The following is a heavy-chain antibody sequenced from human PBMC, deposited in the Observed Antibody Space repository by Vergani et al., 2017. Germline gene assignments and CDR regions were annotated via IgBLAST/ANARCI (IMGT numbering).Heavy chain of an antibody. Sequence: QVQLQESGPGLVKPSETLPLTCTVPGGSISSYYWSWIRQPPGKGLEWIGYIYYSGSTNYNPSLKSRVTISVDTSKNQFSLELSSVTAADTAVYYCARSQLNVYFXSRGYILMSRRFDWSREATLVSLSS. D-gene: IGHD3-22*01. CDR1: GGSISSYY. J-gene: IGHJ4*01. CDR2: IYYSGST. CDR3: ARSQLNVYFXSRGYILMSRRFDW. V-gene: IGHV4-59*01.